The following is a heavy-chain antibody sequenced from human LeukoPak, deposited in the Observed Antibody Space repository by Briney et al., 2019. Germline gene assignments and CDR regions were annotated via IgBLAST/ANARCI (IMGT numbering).Heavy chain of an antibody. CDR2: ISSSGSTI. V-gene: IGHV3-11*01. CDR3: AGVDIVATSRADY. D-gene: IGHD5-12*01. CDR1: GFTFSDYY. J-gene: IGHJ4*02. Sequence: GGSLRLSCAAPGFTFSDYYISWIRQAPGKGLEWVSYISSSGSTIYYADSVKGRFTISRDNAKNSLYLQMNSLRAEDTAVYYCAGVDIVATSRADYWGQGTLVTVSS.